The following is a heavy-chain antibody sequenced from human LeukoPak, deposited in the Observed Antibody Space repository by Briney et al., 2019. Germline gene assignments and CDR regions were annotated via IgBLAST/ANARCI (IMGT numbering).Heavy chain of an antibody. CDR2: VHPGDSDT. Sequence: GESLKISFKGSGYTFTSYWIGWVRQMPGKGLEWMGIVHPGDSDTRYSPSFQGQITISVDKSISTAYLQWGSLKASDTAMYYCARSPWNYYDYWGQGTLVTVSS. CDR1: GYTFTSYW. V-gene: IGHV5-51*01. CDR3: ARSPWNYYDY. J-gene: IGHJ4*02. D-gene: IGHD5-12*01.